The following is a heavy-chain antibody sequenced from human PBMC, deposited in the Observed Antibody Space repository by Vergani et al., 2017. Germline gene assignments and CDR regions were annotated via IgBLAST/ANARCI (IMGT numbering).Heavy chain of an antibody. CDR2: INPNNGGT. J-gene: IGHJ6*02. V-gene: IGHV1-2*02. Sequence: QVQLVQSGAEVKKPGASVKVSCKASGYTFTDYYMHWARQAPGQGLEWMGWINPNNGGTKYAQKFQGRVTMTRDTSISTAYMELSRLRSDDTAVYYCARGSTVLPDYYYGMDVWGQGTTVTVSS. D-gene: IGHD4-11*01. CDR3: ARGSTVLPDYYYGMDV. CDR1: GYTFTDYY.